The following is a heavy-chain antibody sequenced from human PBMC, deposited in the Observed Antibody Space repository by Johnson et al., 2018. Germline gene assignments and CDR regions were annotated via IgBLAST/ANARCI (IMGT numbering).Heavy chain of an antibody. CDR2: ILYDGGNK. J-gene: IGHJ3*02. CDR1: GFIFSNYA. CDR3: ATETDGFDS. Sequence: QVQLVESGGGVVQPGRSLRLSCAASGFIFSNYAMHWVRQAPGKGLEWVAVILYDGGNKYYADSVKGRFTISRANSKNTLYLQMNSLKAEDTAVYSCATETDGFDSWGQGTLVTVSS. V-gene: IGHV3-30*03.